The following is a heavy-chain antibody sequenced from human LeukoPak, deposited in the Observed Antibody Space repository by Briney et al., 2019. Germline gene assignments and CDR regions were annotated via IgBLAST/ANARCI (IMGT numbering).Heavy chain of an antibody. D-gene: IGHD3-22*01. CDR2: ISGSGGST. J-gene: IGHJ4*02. V-gene: IGHV3-23*01. Sequence: PGVSLRLSCAASGFTFSSYAMSWVRQAPGKGLEWVSAISGSGGSTYYADSVKGRFTISRDNSKNTLYLQMNSLRAEDTAVYYCAKDSTMIVVAYFDYWGQGTLVTVSS. CDR3: AKDSTMIVVAYFDY. CDR1: GFTFSSYA.